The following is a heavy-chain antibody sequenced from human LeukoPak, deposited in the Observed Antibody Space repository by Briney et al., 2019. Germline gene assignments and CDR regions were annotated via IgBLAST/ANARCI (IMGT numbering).Heavy chain of an antibody. CDR3: ARYYYGSGSYTYYFDH. D-gene: IGHD3-10*01. V-gene: IGHV3-53*01. CDR2: IYSGGST. J-gene: IGHJ4*02. Sequence: GGSLRLSCAASGFTVSSNYMSWVRQAPGKGLEWVSVIYSGGSTYYADSVKGRFTISRDNSKNTLYLQMNSLRAEDTAVYYCARYYYGSGSYTYYFDHWGQGTLVTVSS. CDR1: GFTVSSNY.